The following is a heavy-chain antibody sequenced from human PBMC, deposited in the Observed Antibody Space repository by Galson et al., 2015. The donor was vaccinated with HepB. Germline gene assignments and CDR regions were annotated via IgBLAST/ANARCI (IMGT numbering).Heavy chain of an antibody. J-gene: IGHJ6*02. CDR3: ARSPQDYYYYGMDV. Sequence: SVKVSCKASGYTFTNYAMHWVRQAPGQRLEWMGWINAGNGNTKYSQKFQGRVTITRDTSASTAYMELSSLRSEDTAVYYCARSPQDYYYYGMDVWGQGTTVTVSS. V-gene: IGHV1-3*01. CDR1: GYTFTNYA. CDR2: INAGNGNT.